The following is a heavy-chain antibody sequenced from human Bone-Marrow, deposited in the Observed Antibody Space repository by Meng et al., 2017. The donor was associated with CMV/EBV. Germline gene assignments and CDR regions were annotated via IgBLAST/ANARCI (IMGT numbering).Heavy chain of an antibody. Sequence: ASVKVSCKASGYTFTSYDINWVRQATGQGLEWMGWMNPNSGNTGHAQKFQGRVTITADKSTSTAYMELRSLRSEDTAVYYCARDVMATTWGQGTLVTVSS. D-gene: IGHD5-24*01. CDR2: MNPNSGNT. V-gene: IGHV1-8*03. CDR3: ARDVMATT. J-gene: IGHJ5*02. CDR1: GYTFTSYD.